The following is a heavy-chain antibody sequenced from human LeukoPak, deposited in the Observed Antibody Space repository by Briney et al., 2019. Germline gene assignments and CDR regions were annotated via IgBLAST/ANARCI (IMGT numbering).Heavy chain of an antibody. CDR2: ISSSGSTI. J-gene: IGHJ4*02. Sequence: GGSLRLSCAASGFTFSDYYMSRIRQAPGKGLEWVSYISSSGSTIYYADSVKGRFTISRDNAKNSLYLQMNSLRAEDTAVYYCARGGVRYYDSSGYSDYWGQGTLVTVSS. CDR3: ARGGVRYYDSSGYSDY. D-gene: IGHD3-22*01. CDR1: GFTFSDYY. V-gene: IGHV3-11*01.